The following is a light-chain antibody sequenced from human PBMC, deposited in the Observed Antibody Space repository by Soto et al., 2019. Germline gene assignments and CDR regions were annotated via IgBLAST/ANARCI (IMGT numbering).Light chain of an antibody. CDR2: RNN. V-gene: IGLV1-47*01. CDR1: SSNIGSNY. Sequence: QSVLTQPPSASGTPGQRVTISCSGSSSNIGSNYVYWYQQLPGTAPKLPIYRNNQRPSGVPDRFSGSKSGTSASLAISGLRSEDEADYYCAAWDDSLSVVVFGGGTKLTVL. J-gene: IGLJ2*01. CDR3: AAWDDSLSVVV.